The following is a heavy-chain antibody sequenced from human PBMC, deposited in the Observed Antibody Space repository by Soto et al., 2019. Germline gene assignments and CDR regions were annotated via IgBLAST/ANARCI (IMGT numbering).Heavy chain of an antibody. V-gene: IGHV4-38-2*01. Sequence: PSETLSLTCGVSGYSITNGYYWAWIRQFPGKGVEWIGSINHSGKTYYNPSLRVTISVDTSKNQVSLKMSSVTAADTAVYYCARSGDDYGSYIDYWGQGTLVTVSS. CDR3: ARSGDDYGSYIDY. CDR2: INHSGKT. CDR1: GYSITNGYY. J-gene: IGHJ4*02. D-gene: IGHD4-17*01.